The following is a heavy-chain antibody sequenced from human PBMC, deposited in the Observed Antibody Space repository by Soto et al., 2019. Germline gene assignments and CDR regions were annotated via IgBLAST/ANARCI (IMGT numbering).Heavy chain of an antibody. CDR3: ARGLRRQLLNWFDP. CDR2: IYYIGST. J-gene: IGHJ5*02. D-gene: IGHD2-2*01. Sequence: SETLSLTCTVSGGSISSYYWSWIRQPPGKGLEWIGYIYYIGSTNYNPSLKSRVTISVDTSKNQFSLKLSSVTAADTAVYYCARGLRRQLLNWFDPWGQGTMVTVYS. CDR1: GGSISSYY. V-gene: IGHV4-59*01.